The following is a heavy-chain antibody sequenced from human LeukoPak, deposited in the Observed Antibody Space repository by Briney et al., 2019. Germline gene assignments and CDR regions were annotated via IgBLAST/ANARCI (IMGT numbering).Heavy chain of an antibody. CDR3: ARVFGPIAAGED. CDR1: GGSISSGGYY. J-gene: IGHJ4*02. Sequence: SQTLSLTCTVSGGSISSGGYYWSWIRQPPGKGLEWIGYIYHSGSTYYNPSLKSRVAISVDRSKNQFSLKLSSVTAADTAVYYCARVFGPIAAGEDWGQGTLVTVSS. V-gene: IGHV4-30-2*01. D-gene: IGHD6-13*01. CDR2: IYHSGST.